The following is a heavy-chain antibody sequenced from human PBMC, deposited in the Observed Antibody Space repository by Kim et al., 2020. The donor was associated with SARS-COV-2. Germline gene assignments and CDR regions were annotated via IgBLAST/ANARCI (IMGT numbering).Heavy chain of an antibody. J-gene: IGHJ4*02. Sequence: ADTVQGRFTIPSDDSKNTLHLQMNSLRAEDTAVYYCAKASSRGAYLTYFDYWGPGTLVTVSS. V-gene: IGHV3-23*01. CDR3: AKASSRGAYLTYFDY. D-gene: IGHD1-26*01.